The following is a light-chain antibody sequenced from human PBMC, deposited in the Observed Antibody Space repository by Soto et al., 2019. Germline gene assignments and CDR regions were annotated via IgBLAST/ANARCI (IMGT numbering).Light chain of an antibody. CDR1: QGVTTN. CDR2: DVS. CDR3: QQYNNWPFS. Sequence: EILMTQSPATLSVSPGERVTLSCRAGQGVTTNFAWYHQKSGQSPRLLIYDVSSRATGVPSRFSGTGSETDFTLTISGLQSEDSAIYFCQQYNNWPFSFGPGTRLEIK. J-gene: IGKJ5*01. V-gene: IGKV3-15*01.